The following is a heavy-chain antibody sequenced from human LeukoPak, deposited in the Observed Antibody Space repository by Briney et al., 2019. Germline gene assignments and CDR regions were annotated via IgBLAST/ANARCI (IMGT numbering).Heavy chain of an antibody. V-gene: IGHV4-34*01. Sequence: SETLSLTCAVYGGSFSGYFWNWIRQSPEKGLEWIGEIKYDGTTNYNPSLTSRVTMSIDKATNQFHLKVTSLTAADTAVYYCARGPDYYGDYISWFPDAFHIWGQGTLVSVSP. CDR1: GGSFSGYF. D-gene: IGHD4-17*01. J-gene: IGHJ3*02. CDR2: IKYDGTT. CDR3: ARGPDYYGDYISWFPDAFHI.